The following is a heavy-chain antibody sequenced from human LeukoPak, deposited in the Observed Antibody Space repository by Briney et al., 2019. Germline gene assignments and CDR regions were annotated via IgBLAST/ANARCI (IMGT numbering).Heavy chain of an antibody. CDR2: INPSGGST. D-gene: IGHD3-10*01. CDR1: GYTFTSYY. J-gene: IGHJ4*02. V-gene: IGHV1-46*01. CDR3: ARGSSRVTMARGVLDY. Sequence: ASVKVSCKASGYTFTSYYMHWVRQAPGQGLEWMGIINPSGGSTSYAQKFQGRVTMTRDTSTSTVYMELSSLRSEDTAVYYCARGSSRVTMARGVLDYWGQGTLVTVSS.